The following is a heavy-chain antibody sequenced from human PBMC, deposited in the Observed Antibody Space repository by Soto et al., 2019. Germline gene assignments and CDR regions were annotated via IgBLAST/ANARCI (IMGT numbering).Heavy chain of an antibody. J-gene: IGHJ6*02. CDR1: GGTFSSYA. Sequence: SVKVSCKASGGTFSSYAISWLRQAPGQGLEWMGGIIPIFGTANYAQKFQGRVTITADESTSTAYMELSSLRSEDTAVYYCAGPYYYGMDVWGQGTTVTVSS. CDR3: AGPYYYGMDV. V-gene: IGHV1-69*13. CDR2: IIPIFGTA.